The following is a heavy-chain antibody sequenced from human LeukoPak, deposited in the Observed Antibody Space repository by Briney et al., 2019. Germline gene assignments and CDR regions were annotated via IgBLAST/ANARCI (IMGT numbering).Heavy chain of an antibody. CDR1: GFTFSDFG. CDR2: IPYDGSNK. J-gene: IGHJ4*02. V-gene: IGHV3-30*18. CDR3: AKDQDVAAAGTWGSIDY. Sequence: PGGSLRLSCAASGFTFSDFGMHWVRQAPGKGLEWVAVIPYDGSNKYYGDSVKGRFTISRDNSKNTLNLQMNTLRPEDTAVYYCAKDQDVAAAGTWGSIDYWGQGTLVTVSS. D-gene: IGHD6-13*01.